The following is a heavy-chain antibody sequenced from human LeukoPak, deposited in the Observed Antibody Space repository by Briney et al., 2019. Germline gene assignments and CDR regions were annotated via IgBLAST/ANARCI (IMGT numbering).Heavy chain of an antibody. Sequence: SETLSLTCTVSGDSIRSSEYYWGWIRQPPGKGLEWIGNIYYSGNTYYNPSLKSRVTISVDTSNNQFSLKLSSVTAADTAVYYCARDRGEYSYAYDYWGQGTLVTVSS. D-gene: IGHD5-18*01. CDR2: IYYSGNT. J-gene: IGHJ4*02. CDR1: GDSIRSSEYY. CDR3: ARDRGEYSYAYDY. V-gene: IGHV4-39*02.